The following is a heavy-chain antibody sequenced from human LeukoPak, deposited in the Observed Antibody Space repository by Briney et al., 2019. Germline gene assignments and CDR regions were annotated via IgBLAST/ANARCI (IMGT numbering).Heavy chain of an antibody. CDR3: ARQRYGGSNYFDY. CDR1: GGSISSYY. J-gene: IGHJ4*02. Sequence: SETLSLTCTVSGGSISSYYWSWIRQPPGKGLEWIGYIYYSGSTNYNPSLKSRVTISVDTSKNQFSLKLSSLTAADTAVYYCARQRYGGSNYFDYWGQGTLVTVSS. CDR2: IYYSGST. V-gene: IGHV4-59*08. D-gene: IGHD1-26*01.